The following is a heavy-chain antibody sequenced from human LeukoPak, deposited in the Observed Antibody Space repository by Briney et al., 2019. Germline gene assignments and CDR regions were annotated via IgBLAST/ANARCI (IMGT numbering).Heavy chain of an antibody. D-gene: IGHD4-17*01. CDR3: ARVPGTVTTPDY. J-gene: IGHJ4*02. V-gene: IGHV1-18*01. CDR1: GYTFTSYG. CDR2: ISAYNGNT. Sequence: ASVKVSCKAAGYTFTSYGISWVRQAPGQGLEWMGWISAYNGNTNYSQKLQGRVTMTTDTSTSTAYMELRSLRSDDTAVYYCARVPGTVTTPDYWGQGTLVTVSS.